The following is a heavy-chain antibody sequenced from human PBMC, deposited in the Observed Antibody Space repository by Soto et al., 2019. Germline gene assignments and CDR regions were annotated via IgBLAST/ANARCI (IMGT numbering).Heavy chain of an antibody. Sequence: QVQLQESGPGLVKPSQPLSLTCTVSGGSISSGGYSWTWSRPHPGKGLEWIGYIYYSGSTYYNPSLKSRVTVSVDTSKNQFSRKLSSVTAEDTAGYYCERSVFPWGQGTLVTGPS. V-gene: IGHV4-31*03. J-gene: IGHJ5*02. CDR1: GGSISSGGYS. CDR3: ERSVFP. CDR2: IYYSGST.